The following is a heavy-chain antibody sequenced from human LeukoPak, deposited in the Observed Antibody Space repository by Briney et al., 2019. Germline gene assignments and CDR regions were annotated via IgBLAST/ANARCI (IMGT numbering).Heavy chain of an antibody. CDR1: GFTFSSYG. Sequence: PGGSPRLSCAASGFTFSSYGMHWVRQAPGKGLEWVAVIWYDGSNKYYADSVKGRFTISRDNSKNTLYLQMNSLRAEDTAVYYCARDCGGDCPLDYWGQGTLVTVSS. D-gene: IGHD2-21*02. CDR2: IWYDGSNK. CDR3: ARDCGGDCPLDY. V-gene: IGHV3-33*01. J-gene: IGHJ4*02.